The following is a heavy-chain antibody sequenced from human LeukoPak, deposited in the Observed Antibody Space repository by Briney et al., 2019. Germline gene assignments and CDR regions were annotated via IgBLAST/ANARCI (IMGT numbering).Heavy chain of an antibody. V-gene: IGHV5-51*01. Sequence: GESLKISCKGSGYSFTSYWIGWVRQMPGKGLEWMGIIYPGDSDTRYSPSFQGQVTISADKSISTAYLQWSSLKASDTAMYYCARDRGGATVVTPYYFDYWGQGTLVTVSS. CDR1: GYSFTSYW. CDR2: IYPGDSDT. J-gene: IGHJ4*02. CDR3: ARDRGGATVVTPYYFDY. D-gene: IGHD4-23*01.